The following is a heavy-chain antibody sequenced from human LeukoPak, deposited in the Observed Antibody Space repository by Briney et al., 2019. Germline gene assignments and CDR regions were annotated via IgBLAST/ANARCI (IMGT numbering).Heavy chain of an antibody. D-gene: IGHD5-18*01. V-gene: IGHV1-69*13. J-gene: IGHJ4*02. Sequence: SVKVSCKASGGTFSSYAISWVRQAPGQGLEWMGGIIPIFGTANYAQKFQGRVTITADEFTSTAYMELSSLRSEDTAVYYCARDMLGGYSYGYLDYWGQGALVTVSS. CDR3: ARDMLGGYSYGYLDY. CDR2: IIPIFGTA. CDR1: GGTFSSYA.